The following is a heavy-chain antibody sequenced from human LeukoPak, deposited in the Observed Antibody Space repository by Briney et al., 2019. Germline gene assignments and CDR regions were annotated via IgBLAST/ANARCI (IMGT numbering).Heavy chain of an antibody. J-gene: IGHJ4*02. CDR3: ARGKRWGIAGT. CDR2: IYHSGST. CDR1: GGSISSGGYS. D-gene: IGHD5-24*01. V-gene: IGHV4-30-2*01. Sequence: KTSETLSLTCAVSGGSISSGGYSWSWIRQPRGKGLEWIGYIYHSGSTYYNPSLKSRVTISVDRSKNQFSLKLSSVTAADTAVYYCARGKRWGIAGTWGQGTLVTVSS.